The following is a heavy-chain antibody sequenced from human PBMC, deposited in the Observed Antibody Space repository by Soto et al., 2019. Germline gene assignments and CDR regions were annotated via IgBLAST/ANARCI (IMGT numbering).Heavy chain of an antibody. Sequence: ASVKVSCKASGYTFPNYGITWVRQAPGQGLEWMGWISAYKTNIKYAQKFQGRVTLTTDTSTSTAYMELRSLRSDDTGIYYCARDLDGSGAYYTDFWGQGTLVTVSS. V-gene: IGHV1-18*01. CDR3: ARDLDGSGAYYTDF. D-gene: IGHD3-10*01. J-gene: IGHJ4*02. CDR2: ISAYKTNI. CDR1: GYTFPNYG.